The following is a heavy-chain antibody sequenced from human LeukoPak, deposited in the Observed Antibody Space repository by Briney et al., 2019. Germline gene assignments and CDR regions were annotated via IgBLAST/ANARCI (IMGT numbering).Heavy chain of an antibody. D-gene: IGHD2-2*01. J-gene: IGHJ4*02. CDR2: IYNTGDT. CDR1: GFTFSSYA. CDR3: ARWFCTSTTCYYDY. Sequence: GGSLRLSCAASGFTFSSYAMHWVRQAPGKGLEWVSFIYNTGDTKYADSVKGRFTISRDSSKNTLSLQMNSLGADDTAVYYCARWFCTSTTCYYDYWGQGTLVTVSS. V-gene: IGHV3-53*01.